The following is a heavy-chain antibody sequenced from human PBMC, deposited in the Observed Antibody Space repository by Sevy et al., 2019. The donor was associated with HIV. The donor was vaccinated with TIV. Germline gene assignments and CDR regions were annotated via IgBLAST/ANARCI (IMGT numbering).Heavy chain of an antibody. J-gene: IGHJ4*02. Sequence: SETLSLTCTVSGGSISSYYWSWIRQPPGKGLEWIGYIYYSGSTNYNPSLKSRVTISVDTSKNQFSLKPSSVTAADTAVYYCARDSDYDILTGYYAPFDYWGQGTLVTVSS. CDR2: IYYSGST. D-gene: IGHD3-9*01. V-gene: IGHV4-59*13. CDR1: GGSISSYY. CDR3: ARDSDYDILTGYYAPFDY.